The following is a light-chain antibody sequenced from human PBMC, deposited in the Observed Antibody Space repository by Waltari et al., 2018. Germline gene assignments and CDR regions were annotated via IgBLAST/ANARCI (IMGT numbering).Light chain of an antibody. CDR3: QTWDTGIQL. V-gene: IGLV4-69*01. J-gene: IGLJ2*01. Sequence: QLVLTQSPSASASLGASIKLTCTLSSSHTSYAIAWHQLQPQKGPRYLMKVNFDGTYTKGDGVPDRFSGSSSGTGRYLTLSSLQSEDEADYFWQTWDTGIQLFGGGTKLTVL. CDR2: VNFDGTY. CDR1: SSHTSYA.